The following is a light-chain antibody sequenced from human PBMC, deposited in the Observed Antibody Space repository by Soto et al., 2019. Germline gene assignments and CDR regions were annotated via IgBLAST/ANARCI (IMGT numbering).Light chain of an antibody. J-gene: IGKJ1*01. Sequence: IVLTQSPGTLSVSPGERVTLSCRASQAVATAYIAWYQQIPGQAPRLLIYGASTRATGIPDRFSGSGSGTEFTLTISSLQSEDFAVYYCQQYNNWPPWTFGQGTKVEIK. CDR3: QQYNNWPPWT. CDR2: GAS. V-gene: IGKV3D-15*01. CDR1: QAVATA.